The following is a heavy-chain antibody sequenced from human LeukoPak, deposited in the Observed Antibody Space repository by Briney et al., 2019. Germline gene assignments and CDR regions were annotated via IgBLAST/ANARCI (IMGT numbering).Heavy chain of an antibody. Sequence: KTGGSLRLSCAASGFTFSSYSMNWVRQAPGKGLEWVSSISSSSSYIYYADSVKGRFTISRDNAKNSLYLQMNSLRAEDTALYHCARDRSYGSFDYWGQGTLVTVSS. CDR3: ARDRSYGSFDY. D-gene: IGHD5-18*01. J-gene: IGHJ4*02. CDR2: ISSSSSYI. V-gene: IGHV3-21*04. CDR1: GFTFSSYS.